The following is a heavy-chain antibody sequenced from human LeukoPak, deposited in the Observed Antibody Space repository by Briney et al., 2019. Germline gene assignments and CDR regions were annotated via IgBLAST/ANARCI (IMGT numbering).Heavy chain of an antibody. J-gene: IGHJ4*02. Sequence: SETLSLTCAVYGGSFSGYYWSWIRQPPGKGLEWIGEINHSGSTNYNPSLKSRVTISVDTSKNQFSLKLSSVTAADTAVYYCARGPLYYYGSGSYYGYWGQGTLVTVSS. D-gene: IGHD3-10*01. V-gene: IGHV4-34*01. CDR2: INHSGST. CDR1: GGSFSGYY. CDR3: ARGPLYYYGSGSYYGY.